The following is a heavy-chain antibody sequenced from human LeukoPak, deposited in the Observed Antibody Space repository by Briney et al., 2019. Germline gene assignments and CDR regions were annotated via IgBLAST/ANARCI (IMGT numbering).Heavy chain of an antibody. Sequence: PVGSLRLSCTASGVTFTIHWMHSGPAVPGGGVWCVSHLNGEGCGTSRADSVKGRFTIFRDNDKNTLYLQMNSLRVEDTAVYYCARDRVYGSGSSDYWGQGTLVTVSS. CDR1: GVTFTIHW. D-gene: IGHD3-10*01. V-gene: IGHV3-74*01. CDR2: LNGEGCGT. J-gene: IGHJ4*02. CDR3: ARDRVYGSGSSDY.